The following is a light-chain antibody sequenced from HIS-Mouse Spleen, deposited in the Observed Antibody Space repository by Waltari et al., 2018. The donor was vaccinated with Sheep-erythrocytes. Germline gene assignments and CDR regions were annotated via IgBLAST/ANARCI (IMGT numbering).Light chain of an antibody. CDR2: QDN. V-gene: IGLV3-1*01. J-gene: IGLJ1*01. Sequence: SYELTQPPPVSVSPGQTASITCSGDKLGDKYACWYQQKPGQSPVLVIYQDNKRPSGIPERFSGSNSGNTATLTISGTQAMDEADYYCQAWDSSLYVFGTGTKVTVL. CDR3: QAWDSSLYV. CDR1: KLGDKY.